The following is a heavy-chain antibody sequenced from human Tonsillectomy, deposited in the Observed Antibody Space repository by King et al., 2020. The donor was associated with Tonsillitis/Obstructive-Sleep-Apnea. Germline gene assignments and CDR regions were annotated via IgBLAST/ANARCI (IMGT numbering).Heavy chain of an antibody. D-gene: IGHD5-12*01. CDR3: ARDQGGGYDGDYFDY. Sequence: VQLVESGGGLVKPGGSLRLSCAASGFTFSSYSMNWVRQAPGKGLEWVSSISSSSSYIYYADSVKGRFTISRDNAKNSLYLQMNSLRAEDTAVYYCARDQGGGYDGDYFDYWGQGTLVTVSS. CDR1: GFTFSSYS. J-gene: IGHJ4*02. CDR2: ISSSSSYI. V-gene: IGHV3-21*01.